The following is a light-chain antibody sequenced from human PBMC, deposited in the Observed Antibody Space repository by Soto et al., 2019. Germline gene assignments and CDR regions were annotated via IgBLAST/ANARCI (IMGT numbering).Light chain of an antibody. CDR3: QQSYRSPYT. J-gene: IGKJ2*01. CDR2: GAS. CDR1: QSINIY. Sequence: IQMTQSPSSLSASVGDSVTVTCRASQSINIYLNWYQQKPGKAPTLLHYGASSLQSGVPSRFTGGGSRTDFTLTISSLQPEDFATYYCQQSYRSPYTFGQGTKLEIK. V-gene: IGKV1-39*01.